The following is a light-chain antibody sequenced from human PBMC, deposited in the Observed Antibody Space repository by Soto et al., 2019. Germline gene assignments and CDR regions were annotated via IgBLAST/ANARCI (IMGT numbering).Light chain of an antibody. V-gene: IGKV1-5*01. CDR3: QQYNSYSWT. Sequence: DIQMTQSPSTLSASVGDRVTITCRASQSIVKWLAWYQQKPGKAPNLLIYDASTLQSGVPSRFSGSGSGTEFTLTISSLQPDDFATYFCQQYNSYSWTFGQGTKVEIK. CDR2: DAS. CDR1: QSIVKW. J-gene: IGKJ1*01.